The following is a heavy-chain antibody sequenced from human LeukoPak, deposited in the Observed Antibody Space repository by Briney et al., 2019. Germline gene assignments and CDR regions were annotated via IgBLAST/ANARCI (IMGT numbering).Heavy chain of an antibody. CDR2: ISAYNGNT. Sequence: GASVKVSCKASGYIFSNYGINWVRQAPGQGLEWMGWISAYNGNTEYAQKVQVRVTMTTDTSTSTAYMELRSLRSGDTAVYYCARGPFSLGVGVRSAEFFQHWGQGTLVTVSS. CDR3: ARGPFSLGVGVRSAEFFQH. CDR1: GYIFSNYG. J-gene: IGHJ1*01. V-gene: IGHV1-18*01. D-gene: IGHD3-10*01.